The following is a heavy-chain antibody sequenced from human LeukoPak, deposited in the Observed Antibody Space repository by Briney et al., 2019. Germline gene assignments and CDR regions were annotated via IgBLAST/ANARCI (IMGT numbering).Heavy chain of an antibody. CDR2: IYTTGIT. CDR3: ARDLGRYDY. Sequence: SETLPLTCTVSGGSLSNFYWSWLRQAAGKSLEWIGLIYTTGITDYNPSLKSRVTMSIDTSKNQFSLRLSSVTAADTAVYYCARDLGRYDYWGHGTLVAVSS. V-gene: IGHV4-4*07. D-gene: IGHD1-26*01. CDR1: GGSLSNFY. J-gene: IGHJ4*01.